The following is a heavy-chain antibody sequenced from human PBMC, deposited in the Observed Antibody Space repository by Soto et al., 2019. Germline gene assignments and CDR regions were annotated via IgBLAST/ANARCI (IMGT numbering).Heavy chain of an antibody. CDR2: INSRGTTI. CDR3: ARGIPRGSYSYYGMDV. J-gene: IGHJ6*02. Sequence: GGSLRLSCAVSGFTFSDYTMNWVRQAPGKGQERLSYINSRGTTIYYADSVKGRFTISRDNAHRSLNLQMNSLRDEDTAIYYCARGIPRGSYSYYGMDVWGQGTTVTVSS. CDR1: GFTFSDYT. V-gene: IGHV3-48*02. D-gene: IGHD2-21*01.